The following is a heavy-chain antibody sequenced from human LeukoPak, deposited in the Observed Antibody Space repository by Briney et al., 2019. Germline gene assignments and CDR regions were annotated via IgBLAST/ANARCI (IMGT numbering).Heavy chain of an antibody. J-gene: IGHJ6*02. D-gene: IGHD6-19*01. V-gene: IGHV4-59*01. CDR3: ARERAVAGTLDYFGMDV. CDR1: GGSISSYY. CDR2: IYYSGST. Sequence: SETLSLTCTVSGGSISSYYWSWIRQPPGKGLEWIGYIYYSGSTNYNPSLKSRVTISVDTSKNQFSLKLSSVTAADTAVYYCARERAVAGTLDYFGMDVWGQGTTVTVSS.